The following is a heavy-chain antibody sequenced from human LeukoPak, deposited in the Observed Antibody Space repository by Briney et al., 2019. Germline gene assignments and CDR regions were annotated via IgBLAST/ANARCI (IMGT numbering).Heavy chain of an antibody. CDR2: INPSGGST. CDR1: GYTFTSYY. CDR3: ARDFGLDCSSTSCYAGYYYYGMDV. D-gene: IGHD2-2*01. V-gene: IGHV1-46*01. Sequence: GASVKVSCKASGYTFTSYYMHWVRQAPGQGLEWMGIINPSGGSTSYAQKFQGRATMTRDTSTSTVYMELSSLRSEDTAVYYCARDFGLDCSSTSCYAGYYYYGMDVWGQGTTVTVSS. J-gene: IGHJ6*02.